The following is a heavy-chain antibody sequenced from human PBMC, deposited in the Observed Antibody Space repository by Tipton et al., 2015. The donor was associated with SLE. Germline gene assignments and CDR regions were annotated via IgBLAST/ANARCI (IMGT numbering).Heavy chain of an antibody. CDR2: RYHDGNI. J-gene: IGHJ6*03. D-gene: IGHD1-1*01. CDR1: GGSVRSLY. CDR3: ARGREWNWSPYDMDA. V-gene: IGHV4-59*02. Sequence: TLSLTCTVYGGSVRSLYWIWVRQPAGRGLEWLAYRYHDGNINYNPSLKTRLTMSVDTSRDQFSLTLNSVTAADTGIYYCARGREWNWSPYDMDAWGKGTTVSVSS.